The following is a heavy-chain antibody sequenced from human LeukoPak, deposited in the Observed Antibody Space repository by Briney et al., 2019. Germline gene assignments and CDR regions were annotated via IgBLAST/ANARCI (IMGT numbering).Heavy chain of an antibody. CDR1: EFTFSSYA. J-gene: IGHJ4*02. CDR2: ISYDGSNK. D-gene: IGHD3-3*01. CDR3: ATDYYDSRFDY. V-gene: IGHV3-30*03. Sequence: GSLRLSCEASEFTFSSYAMHWVRQAPGKGLEWVAVISYDGSNKYYADSVKGRLTISRDNSKNTLYLQMNSLRAEDTAVYYCATDYYDSRFDYWGQGTLVTVSS.